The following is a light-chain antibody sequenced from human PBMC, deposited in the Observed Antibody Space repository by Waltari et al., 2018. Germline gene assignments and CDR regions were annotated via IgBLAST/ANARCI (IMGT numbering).Light chain of an antibody. J-gene: IGLJ2*01. Sequence: QSVLTQPPSVSGTPGQRVTIPCSGSTSNLGAGHDVHWYQHLPGTAPKLLIYGNNNRPSGVPDRFSGSKSGTSASLAITGLQADDEADYFCQSFDNMLSGGVVFGGGTKLAVL. CDR2: GNN. CDR1: TSNLGAGHD. CDR3: QSFDNMLSGGVV. V-gene: IGLV1-40*01.